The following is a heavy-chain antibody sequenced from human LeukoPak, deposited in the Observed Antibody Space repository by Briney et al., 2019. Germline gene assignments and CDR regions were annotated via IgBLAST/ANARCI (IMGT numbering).Heavy chain of an antibody. CDR1: GFTFSNHG. Sequence: GGSLRLSCAASGFTFSNHGMHWVRQAPGKGLEWVANIWYDGSQEYYADTVKGRFTISRDISKNTLYLQMNSLRAEDTAVYYCARELIVGATWHYYYYMDVWGKGTTVTVS. CDR2: IWYDGSQE. V-gene: IGHV3-33*01. J-gene: IGHJ6*03. CDR3: ARELIVGATWHYYYYMDV. D-gene: IGHD1-26*01.